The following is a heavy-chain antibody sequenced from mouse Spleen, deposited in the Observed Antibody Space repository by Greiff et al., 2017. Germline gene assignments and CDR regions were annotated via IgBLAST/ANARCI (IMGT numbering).Heavy chain of an antibody. D-gene: IGHD4-1*01. V-gene: IGHV1-82*01. CDR2: IYPGDGDT. Sequence: QVHVKQSGPELVKPGASVKISCKASGYAFSSSWRNWVKQRPGKGLEWIGRIYPGDGDTNYNGKLKGKATLTADKSSSTAYMQLSNLTSADSAVYFCARRRLTGTRYFDYWGQGTTLTVSS. CDR1: GYAFSSSW. CDR3: ARRRLTGTRYFDY. J-gene: IGHJ2*01.